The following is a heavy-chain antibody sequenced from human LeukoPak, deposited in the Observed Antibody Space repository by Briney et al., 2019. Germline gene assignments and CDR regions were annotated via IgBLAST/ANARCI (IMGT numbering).Heavy chain of an antibody. CDR1: GYTFTSYA. J-gene: IGHJ4*02. D-gene: IGHD5-12*01. CDR3: ARLNSGYDLFFDY. CDR2: INAGNGNT. Sequence: GASVKVSCKASGYTFTSYAMHWVRQAPGQRLEWMGWINAGNGNTKYSQEFQGRVTITRDTSASTAYMELSSLRSEDMAVYYCARLNSGYDLFFDYWGQGTLVTVSS. V-gene: IGHV1-3*03.